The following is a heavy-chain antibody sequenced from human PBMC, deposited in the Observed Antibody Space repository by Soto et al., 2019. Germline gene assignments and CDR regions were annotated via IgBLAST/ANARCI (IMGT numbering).Heavy chain of an antibody. D-gene: IGHD3-22*01. Sequence: GLEWIGYIYHSGSTYHNPSLKSRVTISVDTSKNQFSLKLSPVTAADTAVYYCARGVYYESSGYYSNFDYWGQGTQVTVSS. CDR2: IYHSGST. J-gene: IGHJ4*02. CDR3: ARGVYYESSGYYSNFDY. V-gene: IGHV4-31*02.